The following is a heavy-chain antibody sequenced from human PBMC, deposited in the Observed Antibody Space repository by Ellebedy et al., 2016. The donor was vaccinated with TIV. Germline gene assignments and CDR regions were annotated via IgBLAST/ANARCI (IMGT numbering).Heavy chain of an antibody. Sequence: PGGSLRLSCAASGFTFSSYDMSWVRQAPGKGLEWISYIISSGSNKYYADSVKGRFTVSRDNAKNSLSLQMNSLGAEDTAVYYCARDKTGYDDFDHWGQGTLVTVSS. J-gene: IGHJ4*02. D-gene: IGHD5-12*01. CDR3: ARDKTGYDDFDH. CDR2: IISSGSNK. CDR1: GFTFSSYD. V-gene: IGHV3-48*03.